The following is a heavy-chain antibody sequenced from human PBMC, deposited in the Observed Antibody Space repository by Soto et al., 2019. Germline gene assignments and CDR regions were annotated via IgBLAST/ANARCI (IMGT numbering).Heavy chain of an antibody. CDR1: GFTFSSYA. D-gene: IGHD6-13*01. J-gene: IGHJ5*02. CDR3: ATHAILFLAAEYNWFDP. V-gene: IGHV3-23*01. CDR2: ISGSGGST. Sequence: EVQLLESGGGLVQPGGSLRLSCAASGFTFSSYAMSWVRQAPGKGLEWVSAISGSGGSTYYADSVKGRFTISRDNSKNTLYLQMNSLRAEDTAVYYCATHAILFLAAEYNWFDPWGQGTLVTVSS.